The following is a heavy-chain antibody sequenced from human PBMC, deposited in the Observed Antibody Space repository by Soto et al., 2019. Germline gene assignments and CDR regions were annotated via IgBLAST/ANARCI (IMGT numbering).Heavy chain of an antibody. D-gene: IGHD3-16*01. CDR2: IILFFKAT. V-gene: IGHV1-69*01. J-gene: IGHJ6*02. CDR3: ARDVPLNYYDGTFSYYAMDL. CDR1: GGTFSSHA. Sequence: QVQLVQYGAEVKKPGSSVKVSCKASGGTFSSHAISWVRQAPGQGLEWMGGIILFFKATNYAQKFQGRVTITADDSTGTAYMDLHSLRSEDTAVYYCARDVPLNYYDGTFSYYAMDLWGQGTTVTVSS.